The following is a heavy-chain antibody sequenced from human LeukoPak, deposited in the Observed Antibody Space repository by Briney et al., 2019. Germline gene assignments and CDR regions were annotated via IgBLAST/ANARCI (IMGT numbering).Heavy chain of an antibody. CDR3: ARDRDDSKYGMDV. J-gene: IGHJ6*02. CDR1: GGSISSGGYY. D-gene: IGHD3-22*01. V-gene: IGHV4-31*03. CDR2: IYYSGST. Sequence: SETLSLTCTVSGGSISSGGYYWSWIRQHPGKGLEWIGYIYYSGSTYYNPSLKSRVTISVDTSKNQFSLKLSSVTAADTAVYYCARDRDDSKYGMDVWGQGTTVTVPS.